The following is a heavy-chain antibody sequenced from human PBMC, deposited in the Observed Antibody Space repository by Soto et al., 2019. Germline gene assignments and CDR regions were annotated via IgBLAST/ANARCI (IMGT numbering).Heavy chain of an antibody. D-gene: IGHD5-18*01. Sequence: QVQLVQSGAEVKKPGSSVKVSCKASGGTFSSYTISWVRQAPGQGLEWMGRIIPILGIANYAQKFQGRVTITXXKXTXXAYMELSSLRSEDTAVYYCASSYVDTAMAYYAFDIWGQGTMVTVSS. CDR1: GGTFSSYT. CDR3: ASSYVDTAMAYYAFDI. CDR2: IIPILGIA. V-gene: IGHV1-69*02. J-gene: IGHJ3*02.